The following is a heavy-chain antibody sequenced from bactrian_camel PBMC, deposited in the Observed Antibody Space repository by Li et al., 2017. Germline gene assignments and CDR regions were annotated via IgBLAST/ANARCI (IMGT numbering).Heavy chain of an antibody. Sequence: QVQLVESGGGSVQAGGSLRLSCAASGYTYSRYCMGWFRQAPGKEREGVAVIDSGGSTSYGDSVKGRFTISQDSARNTVYLQMNNLQPEDTARTTARRGAVVVVNTATPSTTGARGPRSPSP. CDR2: IDSGGST. CDR1: GYTYSRYC. J-gene: IGHJ4*01. D-gene: IGHD3*01. CDR3: RRGAVVVVNTATPSTT. V-gene: IGHV3S53*01.